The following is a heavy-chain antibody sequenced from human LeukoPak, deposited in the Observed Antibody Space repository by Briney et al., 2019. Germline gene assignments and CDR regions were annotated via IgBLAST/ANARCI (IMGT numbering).Heavy chain of an antibody. V-gene: IGHV4-31*03. CDR2: IYYSGST. CDR3: ARFSHDYGDY. J-gene: IGHJ4*02. CDR1: GGSISSGGYY. Sequence: PSETLSLTCTVSGGSISSGGYYWSWIRQHPGKGLEWIGYIYYSGSTYYNPSLKSRVTISVDTSKNQFSLKLSSVTAADTAVYYCARFSHDYGDYWGQGTLVTVSS.